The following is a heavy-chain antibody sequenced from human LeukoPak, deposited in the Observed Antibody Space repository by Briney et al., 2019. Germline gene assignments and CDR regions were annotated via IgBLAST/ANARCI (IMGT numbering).Heavy chain of an antibody. CDR2: ISHSGNT. D-gene: IGHD3-22*01. J-gene: IGHJ4*02. CDR1: GGSISSAPYY. CDR3: AREGYYYDSSGPIDY. V-gene: IGHV4-31*03. Sequence: SQTLSLTCTVSGGSISSAPYYWSWIRQRPGKGLEWMGYISHSGNTYYNPSLKSRLNVSADTSRNQFSLKLRSVTAADTALYFCAREGYYYDSSGPIDYWGQGTRVTVSS.